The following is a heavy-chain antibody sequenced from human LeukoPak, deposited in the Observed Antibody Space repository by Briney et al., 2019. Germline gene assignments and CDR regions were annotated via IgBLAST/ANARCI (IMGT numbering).Heavy chain of an antibody. D-gene: IGHD4-17*01. Sequence: GGSLRLSCAASGFTFTRYRMTWVRQAPGKGLEWVANIKQDGSERYYVDSVDGRFTISRDNAKNSLFLQMNSLRDDDTAVHYCARSESTMTTWSMDYWGQGALVMVSS. CDR3: ARSESTMTTWSMDY. CDR1: GFTFTRYR. CDR2: IKQDGSER. V-gene: IGHV3-7*01. J-gene: IGHJ4*02.